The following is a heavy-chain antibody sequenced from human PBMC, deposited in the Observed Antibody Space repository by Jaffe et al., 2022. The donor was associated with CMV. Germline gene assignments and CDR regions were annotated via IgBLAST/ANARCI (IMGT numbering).Heavy chain of an antibody. CDR1: GFDFNNYP. CDR3: AKDWGISAPFDY. D-gene: IGHD6-6*01. J-gene: IGHJ4*02. Sequence: EVQLLESGGDLVHPGGSLRLACSASGFDFNNYPMSWVRQAPGKGPEWIALISGSGGRTDYADSVKGRFTVSRDNSKNTLYLQMDSLRVEDTAMYYCAKDWGISAPFDYWGQGTLVSVSS. CDR2: ISGSGGRT. V-gene: IGHV3-23*01.